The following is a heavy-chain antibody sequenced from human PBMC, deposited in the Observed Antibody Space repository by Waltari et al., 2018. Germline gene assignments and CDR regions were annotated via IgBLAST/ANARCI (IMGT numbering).Heavy chain of an antibody. J-gene: IGHJ4*02. D-gene: IGHD2-15*01. Sequence: QMQLQESGPGLVKPSGTLSVTCTISGDSMSSGDWWSWVSQSPEKGLEWKGQIHSSGRTHYNPSFESVVSISIDTSNNQFSLKVSSTTAADTAVYYCARDRGRGIYLDSWGRGTLVTVSA. CDR3: ARDRGRGIYLDS. CDR1: GDSMSSGDW. CDR2: IHSSGRT. V-gene: IGHV4-4*02.